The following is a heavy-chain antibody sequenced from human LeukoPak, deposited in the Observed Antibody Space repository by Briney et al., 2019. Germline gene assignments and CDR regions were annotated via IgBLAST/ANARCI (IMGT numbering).Heavy chain of an antibody. J-gene: IGHJ4*02. Sequence: ASVKVSCKASGYTFTSYYMHWVRQAPGQGLEWMGIINPSGGSTSYAQKFQGRVTMTEDTSTDTAYMELSSLRSEDTAVYYCATVDTRQFDYWGQGTLVTVSS. V-gene: IGHV1-46*01. CDR3: ATVDTRQFDY. CDR2: INPSGGST. CDR1: GYTFTSYY. D-gene: IGHD2-15*01.